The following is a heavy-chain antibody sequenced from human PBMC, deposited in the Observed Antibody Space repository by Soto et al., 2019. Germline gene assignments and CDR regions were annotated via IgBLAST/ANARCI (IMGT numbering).Heavy chain of an antibody. CDR1: GGSISSANW. J-gene: IGHJ4*01. CDR2: IYHSGST. V-gene: IGHV4-4*02. Sequence: QVQLQESGPGLVKPSGTLSLTCAVSGGSISSANWWTWVRQPPGTGLDWIGEIYHSGSTNYNPSLKNRVTISVDKSKNQFSLMLTSVTAADTAIYYCASDGSESGSYRPDISDWGQVTLVNVYS. D-gene: IGHD1-26*01. CDR3: ASDGSESGSYRPDISD.